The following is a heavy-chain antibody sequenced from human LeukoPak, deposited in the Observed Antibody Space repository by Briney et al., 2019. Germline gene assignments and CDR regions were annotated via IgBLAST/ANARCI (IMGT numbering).Heavy chain of an antibody. CDR3: ARAKPVYGGVNWFDP. Sequence: SGGSLRLSCAASGFTFSTYWMSWVRQAPGKGLEWVANINQDGSDKYYVDSVKGRFTISRDNAKNSLYLQMNSLRAEDTVVYYCARAKPVYGGVNWFDPWGQGTLITVSS. J-gene: IGHJ5*02. CDR2: INQDGSDK. V-gene: IGHV3-7*01. CDR1: GFTFSTYW. D-gene: IGHD4-23*01.